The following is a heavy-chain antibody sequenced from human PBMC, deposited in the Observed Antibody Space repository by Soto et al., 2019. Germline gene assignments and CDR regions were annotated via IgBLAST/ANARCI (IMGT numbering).Heavy chain of an antibody. CDR2: ISHKSSAI. CDR1: GFTFSNYA. CDR3: GRVVEGATRHTDFDS. D-gene: IGHD2-21*01. J-gene: IGHJ5*01. Sequence: GGSLRLSCAASGFTFSNYAMNWVREAPGKGLEWVSYISHKSSAIYHADSVKGRFTISRDNAKNSLYLQMNSLRDEDTAVYFCGRVVEGATRHTDFDSWGQGTLVTVSS. V-gene: IGHV3-48*02.